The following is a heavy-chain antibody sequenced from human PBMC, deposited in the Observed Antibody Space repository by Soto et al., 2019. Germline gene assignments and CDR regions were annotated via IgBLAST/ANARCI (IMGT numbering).Heavy chain of an antibody. D-gene: IGHD7-27*01. J-gene: IGHJ3*02. Sequence: PGGSQRLPSAASGLTFSSYAMHWVCQAPGKGLEYVSAISSNGGSTYYANSVKGRFTISRDNSKNTLYLQMGSLRAEDMAVYYCARALGYAFDIWGQGTMVTVSS. V-gene: IGHV3-64*01. CDR1: GLTFSSYA. CDR3: ARALGYAFDI. CDR2: ISSNGGST.